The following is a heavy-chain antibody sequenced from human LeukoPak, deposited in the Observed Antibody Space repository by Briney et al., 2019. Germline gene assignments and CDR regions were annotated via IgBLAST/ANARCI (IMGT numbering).Heavy chain of an antibody. J-gene: IGHJ4*02. Sequence: PGGSLRLSCAVSGFTFSTYSMNWVRQAPGKGLEWVSYISSSSDSIYYADSVKGRFTISRDNAKQSLYLQMNSLRAEDTAVYYCARESLIRGVISGDWGQGTLVTVSS. CDR2: ISSSSDSI. CDR3: ARESLIRGVISGD. D-gene: IGHD3-10*01. CDR1: GFTFSTYS. V-gene: IGHV3-48*01.